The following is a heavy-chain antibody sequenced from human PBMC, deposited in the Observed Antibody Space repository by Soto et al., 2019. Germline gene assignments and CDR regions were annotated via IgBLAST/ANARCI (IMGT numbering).Heavy chain of an antibody. J-gene: IGHJ4*02. Sequence: GTRTYYADSVKGRFTISRDNSKNTLYLQMNSLRAEDTALYYCAKEYDSTGFFDYWGQGTLVTVSS. CDR3: AKEYDSTGFFDY. V-gene: IGHV3-23*01. D-gene: IGHD2-8*02. CDR2: GTRT.